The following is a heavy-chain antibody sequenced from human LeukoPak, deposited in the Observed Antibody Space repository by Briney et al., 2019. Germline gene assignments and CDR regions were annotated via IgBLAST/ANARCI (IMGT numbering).Heavy chain of an antibody. CDR2: IIPIFGTA. D-gene: IGHD1-7*01. V-gene: IGHV1-69*05. J-gene: IGHJ3*02. CDR3: ARDPGNYGAFDI. Sequence: SVKVSCKASGGTFSSYAISWVRQAPGQGLEWMGGIIPIFGTANYAQKFQGRVTITTDESTSTAYMELSSLRSEDTAVYYCARDPGNYGAFDIWGQGTMVTVSS. CDR1: GGTFSSYA.